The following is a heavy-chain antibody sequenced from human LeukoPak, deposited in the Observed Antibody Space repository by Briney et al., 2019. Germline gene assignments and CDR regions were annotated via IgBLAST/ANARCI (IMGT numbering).Heavy chain of an antibody. Sequence: ASVTVSCTASGGTYSSYGISWVRQAPGQGLEWTGGIIPIFGTANYAQKFQGRVTITADESTSTAYMELSSLRSEDTAMYYCAREHSSSWDYFFDYWGQGALVTVSS. CDR2: IIPIFGTA. J-gene: IGHJ4*02. V-gene: IGHV1-69*13. D-gene: IGHD6-13*01. CDR3: AREHSSSWDYFFDY. CDR1: GGTYSSYG.